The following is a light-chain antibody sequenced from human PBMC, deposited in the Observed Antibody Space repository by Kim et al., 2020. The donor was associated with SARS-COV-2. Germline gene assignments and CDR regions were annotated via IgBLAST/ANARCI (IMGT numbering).Light chain of an antibody. CDR3: LQDYSYPLT. CDR2: GAS. J-gene: IGKJ4*01. V-gene: IGKV1-6*01. Sequence: AIQMTQSPSSLSASVGDRVTITCRASRGIGNDLGWYQQKPGKAPKLLIYGASNLQSGVLSRFSGSGSGTDFTLTISSLQPEDFATYYCLQDYSYPLTFGGGTKVDIK. CDR1: RGIGND.